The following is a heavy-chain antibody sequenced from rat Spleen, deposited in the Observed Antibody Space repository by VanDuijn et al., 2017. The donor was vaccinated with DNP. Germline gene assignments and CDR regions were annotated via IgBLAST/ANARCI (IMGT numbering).Heavy chain of an antibody. D-gene: IGHD1-12*02. J-gene: IGHJ3*01. Sequence: QVQLKESGPGLVQPSQTLSLTCTVSGFSLTNYHVDWVRQPPGKGLELMGRLQSDGNTDYNSVLKSRLSISRDTSKSQVFLKMDSVQTEDTAMYFCARSQGYYYDGSYYPFAYWGQGILVTVSS. CDR3: ARSQGYYYDGSYYPFAY. CDR1: GFSLTNYH. CDR2: LQSDGNT. V-gene: IGHV2-27*01.